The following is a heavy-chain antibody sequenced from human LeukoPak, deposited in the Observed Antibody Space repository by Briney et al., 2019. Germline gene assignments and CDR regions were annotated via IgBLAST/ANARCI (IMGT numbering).Heavy chain of an antibody. Sequence: GGSLRLSCAASGFTFSTYWMSWVRQAPGKGLEWVANIKQDGSEKYYVDSVKGRFTISRDNSKNTLYLQMNSLRAEDTAVYYCARDALHMTTVTRGEYYYFDYWGQGTLVTVSS. CDR3: ARDALHMTTVTRGEYYYFDY. V-gene: IGHV3-7*01. D-gene: IGHD4-17*01. J-gene: IGHJ4*02. CDR2: IKQDGSEK. CDR1: GFTFSTYW.